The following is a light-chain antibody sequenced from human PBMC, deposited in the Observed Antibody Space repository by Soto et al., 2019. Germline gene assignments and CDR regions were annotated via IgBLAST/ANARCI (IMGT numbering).Light chain of an antibody. CDR3: QYYNSWT. CDR1: QSIGGW. V-gene: IGKV1-5*03. J-gene: IGKJ1*01. CDR2: KAS. Sequence: DIQMTQSPSTLSASVGDRVTITCRASQSIGGWLAWYQQKPGKAPNLLIYKASSLESGVPLRFSGSGSGTEFTLTINSLQPYDSSTYYCQYYNSWTFGQGTKVEIK.